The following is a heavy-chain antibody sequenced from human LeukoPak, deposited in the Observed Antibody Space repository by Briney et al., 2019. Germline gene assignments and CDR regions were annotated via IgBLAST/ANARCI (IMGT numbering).Heavy chain of an antibody. Sequence: GGSLRLSCSASGFTFSNYFMHWVRQAPGEGLVWFSRINCDGTSTIYEDSVKGRFAISRDNAKNTLYLQMNSLRAEDTAVYYCESRVDNPRWFDPWRQATMVTVPS. CDR1: GFTFSNYF. D-gene: IGHD2-15*01. J-gene: IGHJ5*02. CDR3: ESRVDNPRWFDP. V-gene: IGHV3-74*01. CDR2: INCDGTST.